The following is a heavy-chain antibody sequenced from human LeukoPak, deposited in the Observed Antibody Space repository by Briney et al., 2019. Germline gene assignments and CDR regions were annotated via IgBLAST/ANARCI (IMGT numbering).Heavy chain of an antibody. Sequence: GGSLRLSCAASGFTFDDYAMHWVRQAPGKGLEWVSGISWNSGSIGYADSVEGRFTISRDNAKNSLYLQMNSLRAEDMALYYCAKDSGSYLNNYYYMDVWGKGTTVTVSS. V-gene: IGHV3-9*03. CDR2: ISWNSGSI. J-gene: IGHJ6*03. CDR3: AKDSGSYLNNYYYMDV. D-gene: IGHD1-26*01. CDR1: GFTFDDYA.